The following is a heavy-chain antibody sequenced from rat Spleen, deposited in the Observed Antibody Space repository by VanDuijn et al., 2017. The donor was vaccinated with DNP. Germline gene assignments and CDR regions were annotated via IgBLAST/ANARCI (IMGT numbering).Heavy chain of an antibody. V-gene: IGHV3-1*01. Sequence: EVQLQESGPGLVKPSQSLSLTCSVTGYSITSNYWGWIRKFPGNKMEWLGFISYSGSTGYSPSLKSRISITRDTSKNQFFLQLNSVTTEDTATYYCARSGTYYGYNSVGYYVMDAWGQGASVTVSS. CDR1: GYSITSNY. J-gene: IGHJ4*01. D-gene: IGHD1-9*01. CDR3: ARSGTYYGYNSVGYYVMDA. CDR2: ISYSGST.